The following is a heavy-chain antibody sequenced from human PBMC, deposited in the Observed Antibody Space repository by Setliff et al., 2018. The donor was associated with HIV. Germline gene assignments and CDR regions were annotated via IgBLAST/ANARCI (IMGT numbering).Heavy chain of an antibody. CDR2: TRNKVNSYTT. CDR3: ARGRLLWSGSYYYYYMDV. J-gene: IGHJ6*03. Sequence: PGGSLRLSCTASGFTFSSYWMGWVRQAPGKGLEWVGRTRNKVNSYTTEYAASVKGRFTISRDDSKNSLYLQMNSLKTEDTAVYYCARGRLLWSGSYYYYYMDVWGKGTTVTVSS. V-gene: IGHV3-72*01. D-gene: IGHD3-10*01. CDR1: GFTFSSYW.